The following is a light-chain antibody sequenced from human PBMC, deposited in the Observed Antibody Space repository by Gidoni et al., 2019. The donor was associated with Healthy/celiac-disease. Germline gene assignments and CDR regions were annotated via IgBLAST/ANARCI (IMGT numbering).Light chain of an antibody. V-gene: IGKV3-11*01. CDR1: QSVSSF. J-gene: IGKJ4*01. CDR2: DAA. Sequence: IVLPQSPASLSLSPGERATLSCRASQSVSSFLAWYQQKPGQAPRLLIYDAANWASGIPPRFSGSGSGTDFTLTISSLEPEDFAVYYCQQRSNWPLTFGGGTKVEIK. CDR3: QQRSNWPLT.